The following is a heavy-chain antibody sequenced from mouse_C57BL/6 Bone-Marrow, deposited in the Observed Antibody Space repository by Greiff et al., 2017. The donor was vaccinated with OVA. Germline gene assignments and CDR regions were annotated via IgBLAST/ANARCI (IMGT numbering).Heavy chain of an antibody. CDR2: ISYDGSN. D-gene: IGHD1-1*01. CDR3: ARDYYGSSLYYAMDY. V-gene: IGHV3-6*01. J-gene: IGHJ4*01. CDR1: GYSITSGYY. Sequence: VQLQQSGPGLVKPSQSLSLTCSVTGYSITSGYYWNWIRQFPGNKLEWMGYISYDGSNNYNPSLKNRISITRDTSKNQFFLKLNSVTTEDTATYYCARDYYGSSLYYAMDYWGQGTSVTVSS.